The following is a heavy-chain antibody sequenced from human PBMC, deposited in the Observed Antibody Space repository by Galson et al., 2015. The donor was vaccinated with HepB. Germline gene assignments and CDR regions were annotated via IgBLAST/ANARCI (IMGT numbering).Heavy chain of an antibody. V-gene: IGHV3-30-3*01. CDR3: ARGDTYYDFWSGYSQNYYYYGMDV. Sequence: SLRLSCAASGFTFSSYAMHWVRQAPGKGLEWVAVISYDGSNKYYADSVKGRFTISRDNSKNTLYLQMNSLRAEDTAVYYCARGDTYYDFWSGYSQNYYYYGMDVWGQGTTVTVSS. J-gene: IGHJ6*02. D-gene: IGHD3-3*01. CDR2: ISYDGSNK. CDR1: GFTFSSYA.